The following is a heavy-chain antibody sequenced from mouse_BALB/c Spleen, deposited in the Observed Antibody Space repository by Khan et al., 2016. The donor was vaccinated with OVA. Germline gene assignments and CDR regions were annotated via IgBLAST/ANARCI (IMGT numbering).Heavy chain of an antibody. V-gene: IGHV1S81*02. CDR1: GYTFTNYW. CDR3: ARNAYFGNYFDY. J-gene: IGHJ2*01. CDR2: IYPGDGRV. D-gene: IGHD2-10*01. Sequence: QVQLQQPGADLVKPGASVKLSCKASGYTFTNYWVHWVKQGPGQGLEWIGEIYPGDGRVNYNEKFKNKASLTVDRSSSKAYMQLSSLTSEDSAVYYCARNAYFGNYFDYWGQGSTLTVSS.